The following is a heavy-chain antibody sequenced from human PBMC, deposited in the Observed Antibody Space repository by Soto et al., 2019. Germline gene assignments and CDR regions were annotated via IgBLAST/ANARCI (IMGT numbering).Heavy chain of an antibody. J-gene: IGHJ5*02. CDR2: IYSGGST. CDR3: ASTNSSGWSAFDH. D-gene: IGHD6-19*01. V-gene: IGHV3-53*01. Sequence: GGSLRLSCAASGFTVSSNYMSWVRQAPGKGLEWVSVIYSGGSTYYADSVKGRFTISRDNSKNTLYLQMNSLRAEDTAVYYCASTNSSGWSAFDHWGQGTLVTVSS. CDR1: GFTVSSNY.